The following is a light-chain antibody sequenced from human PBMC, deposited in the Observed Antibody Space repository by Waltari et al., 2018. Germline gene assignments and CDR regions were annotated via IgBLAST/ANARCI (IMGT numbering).Light chain of an antibody. CDR3: GTWDSSLGALV. J-gene: IGLJ2*01. CDR2: DND. V-gene: IGLV1-51*01. CDR1: RPNIGSYF. Sequence: QSVLTQPPSVSAAPGQQVTISCSGRRPNIGSYFVSWYQQLPGTAPRLLIYDNDKRPSGIPDRLSGSRAGTSAALGITGLQTGDEADYYCGTWDSSLGALVFGGGTRVIVL.